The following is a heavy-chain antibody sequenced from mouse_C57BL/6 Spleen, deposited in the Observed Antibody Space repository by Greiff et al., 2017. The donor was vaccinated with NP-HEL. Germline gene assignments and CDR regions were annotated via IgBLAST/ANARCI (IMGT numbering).Heavy chain of an antibody. CDR3: ARREFYYFDY. Sequence: QVQLQQSGAELVRPGSSVNLSCKASGYTFTSYWMDWVKQRPGQGLEWIGNIYPSDSETHYNQKFKDKATLTVDKSSSTAYMQLSSLTSEDSAVYYCARREFYYFDYWGQGTTLTVSS. CDR2: IYPSDSET. V-gene: IGHV1-61*01. CDR1: GYTFTSYW. J-gene: IGHJ2*01.